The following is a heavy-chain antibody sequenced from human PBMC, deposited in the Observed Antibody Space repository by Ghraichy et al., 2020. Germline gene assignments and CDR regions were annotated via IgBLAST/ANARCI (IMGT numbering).Heavy chain of an antibody. CDR1: GGSINSNNQY. J-gene: IGHJ4*02. Sequence: SETLSLTCTVSGGSINSNNQYWGWIHQPPGKGLEWMGSIYYNGNTYYNPSLKSRVTIAADTSKNQFSLKLSSVTATDTAVYYCVRNGARYCNDGGCQNYFDYWGQGTLVTASS. V-gene: IGHV4-39*01. CDR3: VRNGARYCNDGGCQNYFDY. CDR2: IYYNGNT. D-gene: IGHD2/OR15-2a*01.